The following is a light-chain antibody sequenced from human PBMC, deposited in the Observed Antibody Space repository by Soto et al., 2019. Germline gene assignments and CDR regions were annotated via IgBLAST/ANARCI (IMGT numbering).Light chain of an antibody. V-gene: IGLV1-40*01. Sequence: QSVLTQPPLVSGAPGQRVTISCTGSSSNIGAGFDVHWYQQLPGTAPKLLIYNNNNRPSGVPDRFSGSKSGTSASLAITGLQAEDEADYYCQSYDSSLTAPVVFGGGTKVTVL. CDR2: NNN. CDR3: QSYDSSLTAPVV. CDR1: SSNIGAGFD. J-gene: IGLJ2*01.